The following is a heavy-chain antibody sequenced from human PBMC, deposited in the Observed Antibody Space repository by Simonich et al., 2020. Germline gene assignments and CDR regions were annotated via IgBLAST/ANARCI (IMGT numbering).Heavy chain of an antibody. CDR1: GFTFSSYA. CDR2: CSGGGAST. Sequence: EVQLLESGGGLVQPGGSLRLSCAASGFTFSSYAMSWVRQAQGRGLGGVSACSGGGASTYYADSGKGRFTISRDNSKNTLYLQMNSLRAEDTAVYYCAKRSGVSITGTFDYWGQGTLVTVSS. CDR3: AKRSGVSITGTFDY. D-gene: IGHD1-7*01. J-gene: IGHJ4*02. V-gene: IGHV3-23*01.